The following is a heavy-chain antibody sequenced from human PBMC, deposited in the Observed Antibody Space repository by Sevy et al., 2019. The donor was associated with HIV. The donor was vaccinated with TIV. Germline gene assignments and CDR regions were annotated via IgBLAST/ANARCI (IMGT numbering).Heavy chain of an antibody. J-gene: IGHJ4*02. V-gene: IGHV1-2*02. CDR2: INPNSGGT. D-gene: IGHD3-22*01. Sequence: ASVKVSCKASGYTFTGYYMHWVRQPPGQGLEWMGWINPNSGGTNYAQKFQGRVTMTRDTSISTAYMELSRLRSDDTAVYYCARALGDMIVVVSPFDYWGQGTLVTVSS. CDR1: GYTFTGYY. CDR3: ARALGDMIVVVSPFDY.